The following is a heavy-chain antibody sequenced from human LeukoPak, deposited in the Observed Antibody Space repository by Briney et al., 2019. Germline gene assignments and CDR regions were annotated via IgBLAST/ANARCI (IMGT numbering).Heavy chain of an antibody. J-gene: IGHJ4*02. D-gene: IGHD2-8*02. V-gene: IGHV3-23*01. CDR3: ATYRQVLLPFES. CDR1: GFTFNSYT. Sequence: GGSLRLSCAASGFTFNSYTMHWVRQAPGKGLEWVSSIFPSGGEIHYADSVRGRFTISRDNSKSTLSLQMNSLRVEDTAIYYCATYRQVLLPFESWGQGTLVTVSS. CDR2: IFPSGGEI.